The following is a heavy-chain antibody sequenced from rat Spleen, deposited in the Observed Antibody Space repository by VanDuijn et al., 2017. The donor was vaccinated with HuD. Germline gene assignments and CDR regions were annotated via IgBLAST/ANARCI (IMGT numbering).Heavy chain of an antibody. CDR2: ISTGGGNT. Sequence: EVRLVESGGGLVRPGRSLKLSCAASGFTFSDYNMAWVRQAPTKGLEWVASISTGGGNTYYRDSVKGRFTISRDNTKSTLYLQMDSLRSEDTATYYCARLPYYYDGSYYYYFDYWGQGVMVTVSS. D-gene: IGHD1-12*02. V-gene: IGHV5-25*01. CDR3: ARLPYYYDGSYYYYFDY. CDR1: GFTFSDYN. J-gene: IGHJ2*01.